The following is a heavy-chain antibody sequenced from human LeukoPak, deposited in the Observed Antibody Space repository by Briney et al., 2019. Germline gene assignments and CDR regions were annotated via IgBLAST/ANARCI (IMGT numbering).Heavy chain of an antibody. CDR2: FDPEDGET. Sequence: ASVKVSRKVSGYTLTELSMHWVRQAPGKGLEWMGGFDPEDGETIYAQKFQGRVTMTEDTSTDTAYMDLSSLRSEDTAVYYCATDLKMTTSVPFDYWGQGTLVTVSS. CDR1: GYTLTELS. CDR3: ATDLKMTTSVPFDY. D-gene: IGHD5-24*01. V-gene: IGHV1-24*01. J-gene: IGHJ4*02.